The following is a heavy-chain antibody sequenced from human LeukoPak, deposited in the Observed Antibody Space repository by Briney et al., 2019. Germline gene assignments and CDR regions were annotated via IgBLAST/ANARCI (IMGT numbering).Heavy chain of an antibody. J-gene: IGHJ5*02. CDR2: IIPIFGTA. CDR3: ARLANSVVVAATANWFDP. Sequence: ASVTVSCKASGGTFSSYAISWVRQAPGQGLEWMGGIIPIFGTANYAQKFQGRVTITADESTSTAYMELRSLRSDDTAVYYCARLANSVVVAATANWFDPWGQGTLVTVSS. V-gene: IGHV1-69*13. D-gene: IGHD2-15*01. CDR1: GGTFSSYA.